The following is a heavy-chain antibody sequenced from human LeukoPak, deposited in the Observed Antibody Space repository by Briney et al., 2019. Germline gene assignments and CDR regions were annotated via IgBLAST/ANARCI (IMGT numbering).Heavy chain of an antibody. J-gene: IGHJ6*04. CDR1: GFTFSSYG. CDR2: IRCDGSNK. V-gene: IGHV3-30*02. CDR3: AKDNLRMYYGSGSPQNV. D-gene: IGHD3-10*01. Sequence: PGGSLRLSCAASGFTFSSYGMHWVRQAPGKGLEWVAFIRCDGSNKYYADSVKGRFTISRDNSKNTLYLQMNSLRAEDTAVYYCAKDNLRMYYGSGSPQNVWGKGTTVTISS.